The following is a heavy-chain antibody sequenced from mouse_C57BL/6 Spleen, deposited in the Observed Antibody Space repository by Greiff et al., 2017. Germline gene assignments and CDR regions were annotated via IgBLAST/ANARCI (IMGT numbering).Heavy chain of an antibody. CDR2: VYPYNGGT. CDR3: GRGGTAQATRAMDY. CDR1: GFTFTDYY. Sequence: VQLKESGPVLVKPGPSVKISCKASGFTFTDYYMHWVKQSPGKSLEWIGLVYPYNGGTSYNQKFKGKATLTADPSSRTAYMALHSLTSEDSAVYYCGRGGTAQATRAMDYWGQGTSV. V-gene: IGHV1-36*01. J-gene: IGHJ4*01. D-gene: IGHD3-2*02.